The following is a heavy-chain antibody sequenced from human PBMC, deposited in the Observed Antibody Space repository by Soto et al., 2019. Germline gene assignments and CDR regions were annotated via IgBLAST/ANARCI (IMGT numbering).Heavy chain of an antibody. CDR1: GNSFSRYD. D-gene: IGHD2-15*01. Sequence: QGLLVQSGAEVKKPGASVKVSCQASGNSFSRYDIHWVRQATGHGLEWMGWMNPRSGSTGYAQNFRGRVTMPRDSATSTAYMELTSLTYEDTAIYFCTRARGAETFDFWGQGSRVTVSS. V-gene: IGHV1-8*01. J-gene: IGHJ4*02. CDR2: MNPRSGST. CDR3: TRARGAETFDF.